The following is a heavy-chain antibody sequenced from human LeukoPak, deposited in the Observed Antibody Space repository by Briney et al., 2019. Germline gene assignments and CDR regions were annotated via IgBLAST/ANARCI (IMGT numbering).Heavy chain of an antibody. Sequence: PGGSLRLSCAASGFTFSSHGMNWVRQAPGKGLEWVSGISPSGGITYYTDSVKGRFTISRDNAKNSLYLQMNSLRAEDTAVYYCARTLVGATRPYYFDYWGQGTLVTVSS. J-gene: IGHJ4*02. CDR3: ARTLVGATRPYYFDY. V-gene: IGHV3-48*01. CDR2: ISPSGGIT. D-gene: IGHD1-26*01. CDR1: GFTFSSHG.